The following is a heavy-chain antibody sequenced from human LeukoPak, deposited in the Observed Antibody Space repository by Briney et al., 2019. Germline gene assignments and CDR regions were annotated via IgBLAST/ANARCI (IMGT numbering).Heavy chain of an antibody. CDR3: ARGHFVYDSSGYNDY. CDR2: INHSGST. V-gene: IGHV4-34*01. J-gene: IGHJ4*02. Sequence: SETLSLTCAVYGGSFSGYYWSWIRQPPGKGLDWIGEINHSGSTNYNPSLKSRVTISVDTSKNQFSLKLSSVTAADTAVYYCARGHFVYDSSGYNDYWGQGTLVTVSS. D-gene: IGHD3-22*01. CDR1: GGSFSGYY.